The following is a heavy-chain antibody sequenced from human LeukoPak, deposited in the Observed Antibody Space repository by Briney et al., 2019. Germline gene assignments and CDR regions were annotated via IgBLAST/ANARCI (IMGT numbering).Heavy chain of an antibody. D-gene: IGHD2-2*01. CDR2: ISRSSSDI. V-gene: IGHV3-21*01. Sequence: GGSLRLSCAASGFSFSSYSMSWVRRAPGKGLEWVSFISRSSSDIYHADSVKGRFTISRDNAKNSLYLQMNSLRAEDTAVYYCARDLPAAVDWGQGTLVTVSS. CDR1: GFSFSSYS. CDR3: ARDLPAAVD. J-gene: IGHJ4*02.